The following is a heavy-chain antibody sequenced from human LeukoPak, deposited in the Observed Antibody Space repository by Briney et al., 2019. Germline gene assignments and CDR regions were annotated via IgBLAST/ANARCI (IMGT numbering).Heavy chain of an antibody. Sequence: SETLSLTCAVYGGSFSGYYWSWIRQPPGKGLEWIGEINHSGSTNYNPSLKSRVTISVDTSKNQFSLKLSSVTAADTAVYYCARGKGNYYDSSDLDYWGQGTLVTVSS. CDR1: GGSFSGYY. CDR2: INHSGST. J-gene: IGHJ4*02. V-gene: IGHV4-34*01. D-gene: IGHD3-22*01. CDR3: ARGKGNYYDSSDLDY.